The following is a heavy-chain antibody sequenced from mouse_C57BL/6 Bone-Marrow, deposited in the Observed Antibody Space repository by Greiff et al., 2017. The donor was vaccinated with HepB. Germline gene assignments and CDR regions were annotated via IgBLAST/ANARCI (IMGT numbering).Heavy chain of an antibody. J-gene: IGHJ4*01. CDR2: IYPRSGNT. Sequence: QVQLQQSGAELARPGASVKLSCKASGYTFTSYGISWVKQRTGQGLEWIGEIYPRSGNTYYNEKFKGKATLTADKASSTAYMELRSLTSEDSAVYFCARGGYGPYAMDYWGQGTSVTVSS. CDR3: ARGGYGPYAMDY. V-gene: IGHV1-81*01. D-gene: IGHD1-1*01. CDR1: GYTFTSYG.